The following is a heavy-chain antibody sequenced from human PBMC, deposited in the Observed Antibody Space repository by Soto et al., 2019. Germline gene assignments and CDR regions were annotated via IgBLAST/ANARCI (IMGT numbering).Heavy chain of an antibody. CDR1: GYTFTGYA. D-gene: IGHD4-17*01. J-gene: IGHJ4*02. Sequence: ASVKVSCKASGYTFTGYAMHWVRQAPGQRLEWMGWINTVNGNTKYSQKFQGRVTITRDTSASTAYMELSSLTSEDTAVYYCARDYGGNPYYFDYWGQGTLVTVSS. V-gene: IGHV1-3*04. CDR2: INTVNGNT. CDR3: ARDYGGNPYYFDY.